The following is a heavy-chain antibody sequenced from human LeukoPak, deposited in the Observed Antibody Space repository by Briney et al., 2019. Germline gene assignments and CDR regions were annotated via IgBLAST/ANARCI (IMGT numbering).Heavy chain of an antibody. CDR1: GFTFSSYS. D-gene: IGHD3-22*01. Sequence: GGSLRLSCAASGFTFSSYSMNWVRQAPGKGLEWVSSISSSSSYIYYADSVKGRFTISRDNAKNSLYLQMNSLRAEDTAVYYCARGGYYDSSGYPPGYWGQGTLVTVSS. CDR2: ISSSSSYI. J-gene: IGHJ4*02. V-gene: IGHV3-21*01. CDR3: ARGGYYDSSGYPPGY.